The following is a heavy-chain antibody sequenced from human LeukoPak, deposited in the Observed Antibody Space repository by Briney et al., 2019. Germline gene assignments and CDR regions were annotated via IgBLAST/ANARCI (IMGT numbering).Heavy chain of an antibody. Sequence: GGSLRLSRAASGFTLSSYAMSWVRQAPGKGLEWVSAISGSGGSTYYADSVKGRFTISRDNSKNTLYLQMNSLRAEDTAVYYCAKDFATGDLAYFDYWGQGTLVTVSS. D-gene: IGHD7-27*01. CDR2: ISGSGGST. V-gene: IGHV3-23*01. CDR3: AKDFATGDLAYFDY. J-gene: IGHJ4*02. CDR1: GFTLSSYA.